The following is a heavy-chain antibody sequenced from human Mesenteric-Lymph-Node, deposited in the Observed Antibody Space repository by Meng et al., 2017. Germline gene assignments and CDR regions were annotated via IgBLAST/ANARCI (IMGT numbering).Heavy chain of an antibody. CDR3: AMWGGGALDY. D-gene: IGHD2-21*01. CDR1: GFTFSTSW. Sequence: LVEAGGGLVQPGGSLRVSCAASGFTFSTSWMHWVRQAPGKGPVWVARINGDGSDITYADSVRGRFTISRDNAKNTLYLQMNSLRVDDTAVYYCAMWGGGALDYWGQGTLVTVSS. CDR2: INGDGSDI. J-gene: IGHJ4*02. V-gene: IGHV3-74*01.